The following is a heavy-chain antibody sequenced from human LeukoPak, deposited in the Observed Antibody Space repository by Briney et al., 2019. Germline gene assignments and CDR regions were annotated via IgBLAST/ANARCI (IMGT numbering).Heavy chain of an antibody. Sequence: ASVKVSCKASGYTFTGYYMHWVRQAPGQGLEWMGWINPNSGGTNYAQKFQGRVTMTRDTSISTAYMELTRLTSDDTAVYYCARDSAAGYYYYGMDVWGEGTTVTVSS. J-gene: IGHJ6*04. D-gene: IGHD6-13*01. CDR2: INPNSGGT. CDR3: ARDSAAGYYYYGMDV. CDR1: GYTFTGYY. V-gene: IGHV1-2*02.